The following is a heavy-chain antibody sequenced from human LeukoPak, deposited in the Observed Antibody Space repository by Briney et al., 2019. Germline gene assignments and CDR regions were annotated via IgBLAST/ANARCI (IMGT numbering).Heavy chain of an antibody. D-gene: IGHD3-9*01. CDR1: GFTFSSYS. V-gene: IGHV3-48*04. CDR2: ISSGSSTT. J-gene: IGHJ6*02. Sequence: GWSLRLSCAASGFTFSSYSMKWVRQAPGKGLDWLSYISSGSSTTYYADSVKGRFTISRDNTKKTLYLEMNSLRAEDTAVYFCARVAHFDRGMDVWGQGTTVTVSS. CDR3: ARVAHFDRGMDV.